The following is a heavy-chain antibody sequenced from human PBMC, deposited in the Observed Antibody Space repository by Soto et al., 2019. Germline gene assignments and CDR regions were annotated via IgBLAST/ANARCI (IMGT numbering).Heavy chain of an antibody. Sequence: EVQLVESGGGLVQPGGSLRLSCEASGFTFSSYGMHWVRQAPGKGLEYVTAISSNGGSTYYGNSVKGRFTISRDNSKNTLYLQMGSLRAEDMAVYYCARVVVAATLYGDYYYYMDVWGKGTTVTVSS. D-gene: IGHD2-15*01. CDR1: GFTFSSYG. J-gene: IGHJ6*03. CDR2: ISSNGGST. CDR3: ARVVVAATLYGDYYYYMDV. V-gene: IGHV3-64*01.